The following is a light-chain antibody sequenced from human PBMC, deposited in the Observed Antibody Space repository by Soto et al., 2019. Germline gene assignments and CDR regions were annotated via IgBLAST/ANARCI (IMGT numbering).Light chain of an antibody. Sequence: EIVLTQSPGTLSLSPGEGATLSCRASQSISSNFLAWYQQKRGQAPRLLIHGASNRATGIPARFSGSGSGAEFTLTISSLQSEDFALYYCQQFNNWPLTFGGGTKWIS. CDR1: QSISSNF. CDR3: QQFNNWPLT. V-gene: IGKV3-15*01. CDR2: GAS. J-gene: IGKJ4*01.